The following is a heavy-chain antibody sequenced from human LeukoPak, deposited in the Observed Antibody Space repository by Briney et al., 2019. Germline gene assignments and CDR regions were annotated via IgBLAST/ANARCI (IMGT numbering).Heavy chain of an antibody. J-gene: IGHJ3*02. CDR2: ISSSSSYI. V-gene: IGHV3-21*01. D-gene: IGHD3-16*01. Sequence: PGRSLRLSCAASVFTFSSYSMNWVRQAPRKGLEWVSSISSSSSYIYYADSVKGRFTISRDSPKNSLYLQMNSLRAEDTAVYYCARLGGLPRGAFDIWGQGTMVTVSS. CDR3: ARLGGLPRGAFDI. CDR1: VFTFSSYS.